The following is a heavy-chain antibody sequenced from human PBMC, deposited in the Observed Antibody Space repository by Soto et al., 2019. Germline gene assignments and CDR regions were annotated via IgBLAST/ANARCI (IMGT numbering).Heavy chain of an antibody. CDR3: ARDSSGWYYWDSWFDP. V-gene: IGHV4-59*01. D-gene: IGHD6-19*01. Sequence: SETLSLTCTVSGGSISTYYWSWIRQPPGKGLEWIGFIYYTGSTSYNPSLKSRVTISVDTSKNQFSLKLSSVTAADTAVYYCARDSSGWYYWDSWFDPWGQGTLVTVSS. CDR1: GGSISTYY. J-gene: IGHJ5*02. CDR2: IYYTGST.